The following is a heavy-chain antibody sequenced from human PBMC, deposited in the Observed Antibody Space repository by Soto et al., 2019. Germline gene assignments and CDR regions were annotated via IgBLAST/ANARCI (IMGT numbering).Heavy chain of an antibody. D-gene: IGHD5-18*01. V-gene: IGHV1-2*02. Sequence: ASVMVSCKTSGYTFTGHYIHWVRQAPGQGLEWMGWINPNSGDINYAEKFQGRVTMTRDTSISTAYMELSRLRSDDTAVYYCARGYTYGSFDNWAQGTLVTVSS. J-gene: IGHJ4*02. CDR2: INPNSGDI. CDR3: ARGYTYGSFDN. CDR1: GYTFTGHY.